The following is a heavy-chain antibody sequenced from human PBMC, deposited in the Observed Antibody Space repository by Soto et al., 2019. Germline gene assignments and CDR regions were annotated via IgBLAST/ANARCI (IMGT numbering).Heavy chain of an antibody. Sequence: SETLSLTCAVYGGSFSGYYWSWIRQPPGKGLEWIGEINHSGSTNYNPSLKSRVTISVDTSKNQFSLKLSSVTAADTAVYYCARVNRPNGNLDYWGQGTLVTVSS. J-gene: IGHJ4*02. CDR1: GGSFSGYY. D-gene: IGHD1-1*01. CDR2: INHSGST. CDR3: ARVNRPNGNLDY. V-gene: IGHV4-34*01.